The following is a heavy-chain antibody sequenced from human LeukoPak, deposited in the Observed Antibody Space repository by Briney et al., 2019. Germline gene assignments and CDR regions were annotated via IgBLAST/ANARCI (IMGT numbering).Heavy chain of an antibody. D-gene: IGHD1-26*01. J-gene: IGHJ4*02. V-gene: IGHV3-15*01. CDR2: IKAKAHGGTI. CDR1: GFTFINAW. CDR3: TTDGVGVEGATYDN. Sequence: GGSLRLSCAASGFTFINAWMAWVRQAPGKGLEWVGRIKAKAHGGTIEYAAPVKGRFTISRDDSRNTLYLQMNSLKTEDTAVYYCTTDGVGVEGATYDNWGQGTLVSVSS.